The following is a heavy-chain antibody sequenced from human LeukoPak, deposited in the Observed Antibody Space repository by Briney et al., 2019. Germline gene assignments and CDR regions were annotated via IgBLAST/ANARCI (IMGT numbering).Heavy chain of an antibody. Sequence: PGGSLRLSCAASGSTFSSYAMSWVRQAPGKGLEWVSAISGSGGSTYYADSVKGRFTISRDNSKNTLHLQMNSLRAEDTAVYYCAKDRYYYDSSGPDLIFDYWGQGTLVTVSS. CDR2: ISGSGGST. J-gene: IGHJ4*02. V-gene: IGHV3-23*01. CDR1: GSTFSSYA. D-gene: IGHD3-22*01. CDR3: AKDRYYYDSSGPDLIFDY.